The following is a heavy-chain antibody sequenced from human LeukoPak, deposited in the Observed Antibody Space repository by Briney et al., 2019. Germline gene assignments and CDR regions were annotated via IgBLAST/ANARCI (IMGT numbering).Heavy chain of an antibody. Sequence: SETLSLTCTVSGGSISSGGYSWSWIRQHPGKGLEWIGYIYYSGSTYYNPSLKSRVTMSVDTSKNQFSLKLSSVTAADTAVYYCARDSVFDFWSGYYSSSSLNFDYWGQGTLVTVSS. J-gene: IGHJ4*02. V-gene: IGHV4-31*03. CDR2: IYYSGST. CDR3: ARDSVFDFWSGYYSSSSLNFDY. D-gene: IGHD3-3*01. CDR1: GGSISSGGYS.